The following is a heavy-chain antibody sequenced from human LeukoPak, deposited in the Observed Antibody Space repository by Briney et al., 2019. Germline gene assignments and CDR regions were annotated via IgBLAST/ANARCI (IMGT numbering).Heavy chain of an antibody. J-gene: IGHJ4*02. CDR1: GGSISNYY. CDR2: IYYSGTT. D-gene: IGHD6-19*01. CDR3: ARHDPSGGCDY. V-gene: IGHV4-59*08. Sequence: SETLSLTCTVSGGSISNYYWSWIRQPPGKALEWIGYIYYSGTTNYNPSLKSRVTISVDTSKNQFSLKLRSVTAADPAVYYCARHDPSGGCDYWGQGTPVIASS.